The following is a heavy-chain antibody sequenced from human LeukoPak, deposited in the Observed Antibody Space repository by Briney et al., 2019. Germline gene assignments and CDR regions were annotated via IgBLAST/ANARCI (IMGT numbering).Heavy chain of an antibody. D-gene: IGHD3-10*01. CDR2: INPNSGGT. Sequence: ASVKVSCKASGYTFTGYYMHWVRQAPGQGLEWMGWINPNSGGTNYAQKFQGRVTMTRDTSISTAYMELSRLRSDDTAVYYCARGVRWFGEFDALDIWGQGTMVTVSS. CDR1: GYTFTGYY. CDR3: ARGVRWFGEFDALDI. V-gene: IGHV1-2*02. J-gene: IGHJ3*02.